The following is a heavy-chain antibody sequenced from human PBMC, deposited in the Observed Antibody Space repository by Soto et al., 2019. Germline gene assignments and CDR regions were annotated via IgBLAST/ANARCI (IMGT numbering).Heavy chain of an antibody. D-gene: IGHD2-15*01. CDR2: IIPVYGTP. CDR3: SIVTAYGMDV. CDR1: GGTFNKYA. Sequence: QVQLEQSGAEVKKPGPSLKVSCKATGGTFNKYAISWVRQAPGQGLEWMAGIIPVYGTPNYAQRFQDRVTIIADESTTTAYMEVNSLTSEDTAIYYSSIVTAYGMDVWGPGTTVIVSS. V-gene: IGHV1-69*01. J-gene: IGHJ6*02.